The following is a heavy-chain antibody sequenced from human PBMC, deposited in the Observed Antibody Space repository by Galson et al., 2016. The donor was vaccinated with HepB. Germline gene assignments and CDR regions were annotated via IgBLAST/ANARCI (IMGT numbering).Heavy chain of an antibody. CDR1: GFTFSSYP. J-gene: IGHJ4*02. CDR2: ISSTGGTT. V-gene: IGHV3-64D*06. Sequence: SLRLSCAASGFTFSSYPMHWVRQAPGKGLEYVSAISSTGGTTYYADSVKGRVTISRDNSKNTLYLQMSSLRTDDTAVYYCVNLVSTIDDYVSDYWGQGTLVTVSS. D-gene: IGHD4-17*01. CDR3: VNLVSTIDDYVSDY.